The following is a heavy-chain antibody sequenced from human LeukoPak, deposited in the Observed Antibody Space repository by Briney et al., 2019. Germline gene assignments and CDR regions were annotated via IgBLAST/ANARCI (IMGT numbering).Heavy chain of an antibody. CDR1: GFTFSSYS. CDR3: ARDGYGDYEGGYFDY. V-gene: IGHV3-21*01. D-gene: IGHD4-17*01. J-gene: IGHJ4*02. Sequence: GGSLRLSCAASGFTFSSYSMHWVRQAPGKGLEWVSSISSSSSYIYYADSVKGRFTISRDNAKNPLYLQMNSLRAEDTAVYYCARDGYGDYEGGYFDYWGQGTLVTVSS. CDR2: ISSSSSYI.